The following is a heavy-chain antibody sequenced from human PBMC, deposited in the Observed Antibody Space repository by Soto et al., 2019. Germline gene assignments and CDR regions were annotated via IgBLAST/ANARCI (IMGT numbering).Heavy chain of an antibody. D-gene: IGHD2-21*02. Sequence: ASVKVSCKASGGTFSSYAISWVRQAPGQGLEWMGGIIPIFGTANYAQKFQGRVTITADESTSTAYMELSSLRSEDTAVYYCARDVVVVTAIVYYYGMDVWGQGTTVTVSS. CDR1: GGTFSSYA. J-gene: IGHJ6*02. CDR2: IIPIFGTA. V-gene: IGHV1-69*13. CDR3: ARDVVVVTAIVYYYGMDV.